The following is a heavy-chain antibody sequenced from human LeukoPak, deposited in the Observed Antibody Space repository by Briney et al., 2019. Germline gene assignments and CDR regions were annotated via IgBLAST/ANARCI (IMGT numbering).Heavy chain of an antibody. CDR1: GGSISSYY. CDR3: ARGSIAVAGTFDY. CDR2: IYYSGST. V-gene: IGHV4-59*01. J-gene: IGHJ4*02. D-gene: IGHD6-19*01. Sequence: SETLSLTCTVFGGSISSYYWSWIRQPPGKGLEWIGYIYYSGSTNYNPSLKSRVTISVDTSKNQFSLKLSSVTAADTAVYYCARGSIAVAGTFDYWGQGTLVTVSS.